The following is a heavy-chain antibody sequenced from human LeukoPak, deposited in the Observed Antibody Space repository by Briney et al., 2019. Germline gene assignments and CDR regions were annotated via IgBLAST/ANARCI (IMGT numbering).Heavy chain of an antibody. V-gene: IGHV4-34*01. CDR1: GGSFSGYY. CDR2: INHSGST. CDR3: ARTSLADY. Sequence: SETLSLTCAVYGGSFSGYYWSWIRQPPGKGLEWIGEINHSGSTNYNPSLKSRVTISVDTSKNQFSLKLTSVTAADTAVYYCARTSLADYWGQGTLVTVSS. J-gene: IGHJ4*02.